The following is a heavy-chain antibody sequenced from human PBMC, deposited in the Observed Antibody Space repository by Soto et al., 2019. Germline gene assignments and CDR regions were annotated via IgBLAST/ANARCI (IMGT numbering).Heavy chain of an antibody. CDR1: GGTFSSYA. J-gene: IGHJ4*02. D-gene: IGHD1-7*01. V-gene: IGHV1-69*01. CDR2: IIPIFGTA. CDR3: ARDRTGTTTDPVGFDY. Sequence: QVQLVQSGAEVKKPGSSVKVSCKASGGTFSSYAISWVRQAPGQGLEWMGGIIPIFGTANYAQKFQGRVTISADESTSTAYMELSSLRSEDTAVYYCARDRTGTTTDPVGFDYWGQGTLVTVSS.